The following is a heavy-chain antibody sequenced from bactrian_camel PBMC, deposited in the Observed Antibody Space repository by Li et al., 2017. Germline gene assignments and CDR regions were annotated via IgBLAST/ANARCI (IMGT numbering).Heavy chain of an antibody. J-gene: IGHJ4*01. Sequence: QLVESGGGLVQPGGSLTLSCVASGFTFSSYVMGWFRQTPGKEREQVAVFIYSFGRSTRFADSVKGRFTISQDATNTVNLQMNNLKAEDTAIYYCTADVGMMSGDCRPNYWGQGTQVTVS. CDR1: GFTFSSYV. CDR3: TADVGMMSGDCRPNY. V-gene: IGHV3S40*01. CDR2: IYSFGRST. D-gene: IGHD7*01.